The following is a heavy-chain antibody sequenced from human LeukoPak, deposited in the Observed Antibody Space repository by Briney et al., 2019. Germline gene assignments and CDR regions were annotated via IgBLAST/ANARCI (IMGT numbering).Heavy chain of an antibody. J-gene: IGHJ4*02. CDR3: AKEVVVVITAPTEAGFDY. CDR1: GFTFSSYW. CDR2: ISGSGDST. Sequence: SGGSLRLSCAASGFTFSSYWMTWVRQAPGKGLEWVSAISGSGDSTYSADSMKGRFTISRDNSKNTLHLQMNSLRAEDTAVYYCAKEVVVVITAPTEAGFDYWGQGTLVTVSS. D-gene: IGHD3-22*01. V-gene: IGHV3-23*01.